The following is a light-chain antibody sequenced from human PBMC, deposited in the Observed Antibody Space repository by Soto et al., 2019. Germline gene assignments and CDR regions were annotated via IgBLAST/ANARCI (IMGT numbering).Light chain of an antibody. V-gene: IGLV2-14*01. CDR2: EVS. Sequence: QYALTQPASVSGSPGQSITISCTGTSSDVGGYNYVSWYQQHPGKAPKLMIYEVSNRPSGVSNRFSGSKSGNTASRTISGIQAEDEADYYCSSYTSSSTWGFGGGTKLTVL. CDR3: SSYTSSSTWG. CDR1: SSDVGGYNY. J-gene: IGLJ3*02.